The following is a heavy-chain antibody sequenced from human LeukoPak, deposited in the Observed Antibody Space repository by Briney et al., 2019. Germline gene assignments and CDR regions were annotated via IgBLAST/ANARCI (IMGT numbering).Heavy chain of an antibody. Sequence: ASVKVSCKTSGYTFTSYGISWVRQAPGQGLEWMGWISAYNGNTNYAQKLQGRVTMTTDTSTSTAYMELRSLRSDDTAVYYCARDSYDSSGYYYWNPYYYYYMDAWGKGTTVTVSS. CDR3: ARDSYDSSGYYYWNPYYYYYMDA. CDR1: GYTFTSYG. CDR2: ISAYNGNT. V-gene: IGHV1-18*01. D-gene: IGHD3-22*01. J-gene: IGHJ6*03.